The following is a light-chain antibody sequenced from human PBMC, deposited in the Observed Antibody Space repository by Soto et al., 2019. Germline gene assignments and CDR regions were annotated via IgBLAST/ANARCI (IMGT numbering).Light chain of an antibody. CDR3: QQYNSYPWT. CDR2: DVS. J-gene: IGKJ1*01. V-gene: IGKV1-5*01. CDR1: QSISGW. Sequence: DIEMTQSPSTLSTSVGDRVTITWRASQSISGWLAWYQQKPGKAPKLLIYDVSSLESGVPSRFSGSGSGTEFTLAISSLQPDDFATYYCQQYNSYPWTVGQGTKVDIK.